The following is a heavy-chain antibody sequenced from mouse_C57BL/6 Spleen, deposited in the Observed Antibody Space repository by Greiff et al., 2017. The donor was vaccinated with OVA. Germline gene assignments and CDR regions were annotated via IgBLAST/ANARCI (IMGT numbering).Heavy chain of an antibody. V-gene: IGHV1-26*01. J-gene: IGHJ4*01. CDR2: INPNNGGT. Sequence: EVQLQQSGPELVKPGASVKISCKASGYTFTDYYMNWVKQSHGQSLEWIGDINPNNGGTSYNQKFKGKATLTVDKSSSTAYMELRSLTSEDSAVYYGARGQNAMDYWGQGTSVTVSS. D-gene: IGHD3-3*01. CDR1: GYTFTDYY. CDR3: ARGQNAMDY.